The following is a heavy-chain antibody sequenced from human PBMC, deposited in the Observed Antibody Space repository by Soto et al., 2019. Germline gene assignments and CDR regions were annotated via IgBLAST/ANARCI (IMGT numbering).Heavy chain of an antibody. CDR2: IIPIFGTA. D-gene: IGHD3-10*01. J-gene: IGHJ4*02. CDR3: ASPRGDDGSGSWEYYLYY. Sequence: SVTVSWNSSGGTFSSYAISWVRQAPGQGLEWMGGIIPIFGTANYAQKFQGRVTITADESTSTAYMELSSLRSEDTAVYYCASPRGDDGSGSWEYYLYYWGPRTRGTV. V-gene: IGHV1-69*13. CDR1: GGTFSSYA.